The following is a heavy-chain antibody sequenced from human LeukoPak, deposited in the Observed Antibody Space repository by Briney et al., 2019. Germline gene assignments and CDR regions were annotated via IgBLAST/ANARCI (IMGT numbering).Heavy chain of an antibody. J-gene: IGHJ5*02. CDR1: GYTFTSYG. CDR3: ARDSRDYDTIGDRFDP. D-gene: IGHD3-9*01. Sequence: ASVKVSCKASGYTFTSYGISWVRQAPGQGLEWMGWISAYNGNTNYAQKLQGRVTMTTDTSTSTAYMELRSLRSDGTAVYYCARDSRDYDTIGDRFDPWGQGTLVTVSS. V-gene: IGHV1-18*04. CDR2: ISAYNGNT.